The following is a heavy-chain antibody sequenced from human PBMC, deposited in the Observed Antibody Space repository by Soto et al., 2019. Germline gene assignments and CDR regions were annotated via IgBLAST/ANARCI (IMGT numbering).Heavy chain of an antibody. Sequence: PGGSLRLSCAASGFIFGSYAMNWVRQVPGKGPEWVAVLSTDGSTPYYADSVRGRFTISRDNSKSTLFLQMNSLRPEDTAIYFCAKSYDLWSPYLSFGDPRDPCGHGTLVTVSS. CDR3: AKSYDLWSPYLSFGDPRDP. D-gene: IGHD3-3*01. CDR2: LSTDGSTP. CDR1: GFIFGSYA. V-gene: IGHV3-30*16. J-gene: IGHJ5*02.